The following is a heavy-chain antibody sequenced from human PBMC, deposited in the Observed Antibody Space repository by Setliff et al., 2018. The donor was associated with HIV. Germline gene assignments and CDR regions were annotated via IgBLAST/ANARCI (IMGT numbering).Heavy chain of an antibody. CDR1: DGSSSGIH. Sequence: PSETLSLTCAVFDGSSSGIHWSWIRQPPGKGLEWIAEINFGGGTNHNPYLTSRVTISVDTSKSHVSLMLRSVTAADTAVYYCARAGNYGAFDGFDIWGQGTMVTVSS. D-gene: IGHD1-7*01. J-gene: IGHJ3*02. CDR2: INFGGGT. CDR3: ARAGNYGAFDGFDI. V-gene: IGHV4-34*01.